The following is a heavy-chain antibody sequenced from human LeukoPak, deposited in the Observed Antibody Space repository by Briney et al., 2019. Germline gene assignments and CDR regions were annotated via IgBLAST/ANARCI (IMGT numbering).Heavy chain of an antibody. J-gene: IGHJ6*03. CDR3: ARWMATIEQYYYYYMDV. Sequence: ASVKVSCKASGYTFTSYDINWVRQATGQGLEWMGWMNPNSGNTGYAQKFQGRVTMTRNTSISTAYMELSSLRSEDTAVYYCARWMATIEQYYYYYMDVWAKGPRSPSP. CDR1: GYTFTSYD. CDR2: MNPNSGNT. D-gene: IGHD5-24*01. V-gene: IGHV1-8*01.